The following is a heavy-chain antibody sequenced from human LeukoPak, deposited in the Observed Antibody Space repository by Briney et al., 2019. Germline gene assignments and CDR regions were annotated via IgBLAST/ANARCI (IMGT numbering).Heavy chain of an antibody. Sequence: PSETLSLTCAVYGGSFSGYYWSWIRQPPGKGLEWIGEINHSGSTNYNPSLKSRVTISVDTSKNRFSLNLSSVTAADTAVYYCARGRKYTSGYRVTELGSGYSDYWGQGTLVTVSS. J-gene: IGHJ4*02. V-gene: IGHV4-34*01. CDR1: GGSFSGYY. CDR2: INHSGST. CDR3: ARGRKYTSGYRVTELGSGYSDY. D-gene: IGHD5-18*01.